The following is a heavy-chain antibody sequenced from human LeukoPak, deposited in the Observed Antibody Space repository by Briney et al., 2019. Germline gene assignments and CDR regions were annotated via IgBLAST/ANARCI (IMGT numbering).Heavy chain of an antibody. CDR1: GGTFSSYA. V-gene: IGHV1-69*13. CDR2: IIPIFGTA. Sequence: GASVKVSCKASGGTFSSYAISWVRQAPGQGLEWMGGIIPIFGTANYAQKFQGRVTITADESTSTAYMELSSLRSEDTAVYCCGGGYSYGSQIDYWGQGTLVTVSS. D-gene: IGHD5-18*01. CDR3: GGGYSYGSQIDY. J-gene: IGHJ4*02.